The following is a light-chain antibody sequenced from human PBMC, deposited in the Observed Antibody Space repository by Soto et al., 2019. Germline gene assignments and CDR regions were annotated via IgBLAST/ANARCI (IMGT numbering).Light chain of an antibody. V-gene: IGKV1-39*01. CDR3: QQSYSTPLT. CDR1: QSISTY. Sequence: DIQMTQSPYSLSASVGDRVTITCRASQSISTYLNWYQQKPGKAPNLLIYAASTLQSGVPSRFSGSGSGTDFTLTISGLQPDDFATYYCQQSYSTPLTFGGGTKVAIK. J-gene: IGKJ4*01. CDR2: AAS.